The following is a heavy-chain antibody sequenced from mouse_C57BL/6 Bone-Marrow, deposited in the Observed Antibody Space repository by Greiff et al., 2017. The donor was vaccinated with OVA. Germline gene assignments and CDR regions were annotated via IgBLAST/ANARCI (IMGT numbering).Heavy chain of an antibody. V-gene: IGHV1-81*01. CDR2: IYPRSGNT. Sequence: VKLQESGAELARPGASVKLSCKASGYTFTSYGISWVKQRTGQGLEWIGEIYPRSGNTYYNEKFKGKATLTADKSSSTAYMELRSLTSEDSAVYFCASPPYYYGSSYADWGQGTTLTVSS. CDR1: GYTFTSYG. J-gene: IGHJ2*01. D-gene: IGHD1-1*01. CDR3: ASPPYYYGSSYAD.